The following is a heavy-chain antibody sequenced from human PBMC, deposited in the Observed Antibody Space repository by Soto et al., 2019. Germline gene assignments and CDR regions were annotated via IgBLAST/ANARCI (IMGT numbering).Heavy chain of an antibody. J-gene: IGHJ4*02. CDR1: GGTFSSYS. D-gene: IGHD1-26*01. CDR2: IIPIFGTA. V-gene: IGHV1-69*01. Sequence: QVQLVQSGAEVKKPGSSVKVSCTASGGTFSSYSINWVRQAPGQGLEWMGEIIPIFGTANYAQKFQGRVTITADESTSSAYMVRSSLRSEYTAVYYCTRDGGRHAGGIDYWGQGTLVTVSS. CDR3: TRDGGRHAGGIDY.